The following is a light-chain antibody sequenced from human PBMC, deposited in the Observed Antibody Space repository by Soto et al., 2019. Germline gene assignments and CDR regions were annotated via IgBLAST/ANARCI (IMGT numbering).Light chain of an antibody. CDR2: NNN. CDR1: SSNIGADYD. CDR3: QSYDSSLRGVT. Sequence: QAVLTQPPSVSGAPGQRVTISCTGSSSNIGADYDVRWYQQLPGTAPKLLIYNNNNRPSGVPDRFSGSKSGPSVSLAITGLQAEDEADYFCQSYDSSLRGVTFGGGTTLTVL. V-gene: IGLV1-40*01. J-gene: IGLJ2*01.